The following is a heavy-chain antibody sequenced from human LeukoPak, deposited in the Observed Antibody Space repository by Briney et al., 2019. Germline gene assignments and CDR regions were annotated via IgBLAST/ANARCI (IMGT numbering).Heavy chain of an antibody. Sequence: GGSLRLSCAASGFTFSTYSMNWVRQAPGKGLEWVSYISIISSTVYYADSVKGRFIISRDNAKNSLYLQMNSLRADDTAVYYCARGASDDYWGQGTLVTVSS. CDR2: ISIISSTV. CDR3: ARGASDDY. J-gene: IGHJ4*02. V-gene: IGHV3-48*04. CDR1: GFTFSTYS.